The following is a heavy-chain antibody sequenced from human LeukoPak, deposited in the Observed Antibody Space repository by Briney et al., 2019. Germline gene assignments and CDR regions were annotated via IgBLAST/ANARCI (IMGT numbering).Heavy chain of an antibody. D-gene: IGHD2-2*02. Sequence: SETLSLTCTVSGGSISSSSYYWGWIRQPPGKGLEWIGSIYCSGSTYYNPSLKSRVTISVDTSKNQFSLKLSSVTAADTAVYYCARGPGCSSTSCYIHYYYGMDVWGQGTTVTVSS. CDR1: GGSISSSSYY. CDR2: IYCSGST. J-gene: IGHJ6*02. CDR3: ARGPGCSSTSCYIHYYYGMDV. V-gene: IGHV4-39*01.